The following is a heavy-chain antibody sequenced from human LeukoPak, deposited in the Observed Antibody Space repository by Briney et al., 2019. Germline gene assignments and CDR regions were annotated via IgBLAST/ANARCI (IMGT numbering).Heavy chain of an antibody. D-gene: IGHD4-17*01. CDR1: GGSISSYY. CDR2: IYSTGSA. CDR3: ARDAWGYRDYPDDVFDI. Sequence: SETLSLTCTVSGGSISSYYWSWIRQPAGKGLEWIGRIYSTGSANYNPSLKSRVTMSVDTSKNQFSLKLTPVTAADTAVYYCARDAWGYRDYPDDVFDIWAQGTMFTVSS. V-gene: IGHV4-4*07. J-gene: IGHJ3*02.